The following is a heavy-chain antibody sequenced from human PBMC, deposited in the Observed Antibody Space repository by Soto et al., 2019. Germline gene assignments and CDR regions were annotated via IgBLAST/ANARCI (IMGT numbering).Heavy chain of an antibody. CDR1: GFTFGDYA. D-gene: IGHD6-13*01. V-gene: IGHV3-49*04. Sequence: PGGSLRLSCTASGFTFGDYAMSWVRQAPGKGLEWVGFIRSKAYGGTTEYAASVKGRFTISRDDSKSIAYLQMNSLKTEDTAVYYCTRDQSSSWYDFEVEYFQHWGQGTLVTVSS. J-gene: IGHJ1*01. CDR3: TRDQSSSWYDFEVEYFQH. CDR2: IRSKAYGGTT.